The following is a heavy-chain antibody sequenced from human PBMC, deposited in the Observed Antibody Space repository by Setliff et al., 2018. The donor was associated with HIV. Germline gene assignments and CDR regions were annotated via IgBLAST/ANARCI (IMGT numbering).Heavy chain of an antibody. Sequence: GESLTISCAASGFSFGDFTFNWVRQAPGKGLEWLCYINWRSEKYYADSVKGRFTISRDNGKNSLYLQMNSLRAEDTAVYYCVRDKSWAFDYWGQGTLVTVSS. CDR2: INWRSEK. CDR3: VRDKSWAFDY. V-gene: IGHV3-48*01. J-gene: IGHJ4*02. CDR1: GFSFGDFT.